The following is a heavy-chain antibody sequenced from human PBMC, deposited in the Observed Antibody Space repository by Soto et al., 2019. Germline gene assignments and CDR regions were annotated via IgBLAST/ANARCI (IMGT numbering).Heavy chain of an antibody. Sequence: EVQLVESGGGLVQPGGSLRLSCAGSGFTFRTYWMSWVRQAPGKGLEWVANIKQDGSEQYYVDSVKGRFTISRDNAKNSQYLQMKSLRVEDTAVYYCAGGSGGLKTVWGQGTLVTVSS. D-gene: IGHD6-19*01. V-gene: IGHV3-7*04. CDR1: GFTFRTYW. CDR3: AGGSGGLKTV. J-gene: IGHJ4*02. CDR2: IKQDGSEQ.